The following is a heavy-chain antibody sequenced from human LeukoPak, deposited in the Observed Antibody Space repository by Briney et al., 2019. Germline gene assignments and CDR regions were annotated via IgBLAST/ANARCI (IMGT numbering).Heavy chain of an antibody. Sequence: PGGSLTLSCAASGFTFSKYWLSWARHAPGKGLEWVDNLYQGVSEKFYVDSVKGRFTISRDNAKNSLYLQMNNLRADDMAVYCWAREQSVGFDPWGQGTLVTVSS. J-gene: IGHJ5*02. CDR2: LYQGVSEK. V-gene: IGHV3-7*03. D-gene: IGHD2-15*01. CDR1: GFTFSKYW. CDR3: AREQSVGFDP.